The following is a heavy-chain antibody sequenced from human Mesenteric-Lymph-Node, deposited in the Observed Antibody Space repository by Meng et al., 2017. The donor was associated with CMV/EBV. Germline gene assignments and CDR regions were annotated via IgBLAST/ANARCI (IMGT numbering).Heavy chain of an antibody. D-gene: IGHD6-19*01. V-gene: IGHV3-11*04. CDR3: VSSGYRTGWYALDY. Sequence: GESLKISCAASGFMFSDSYMSWIRQAPGKGLEWVSYMSSGGSTIYYADSVKGRFTISRDNAKNSLYLQMNSLRAEDTAVYYCVSSGYRTGWYALDYWGQGTLVTVSS. CDR2: MSSGGSTI. CDR1: GFMFSDSY. J-gene: IGHJ4*02.